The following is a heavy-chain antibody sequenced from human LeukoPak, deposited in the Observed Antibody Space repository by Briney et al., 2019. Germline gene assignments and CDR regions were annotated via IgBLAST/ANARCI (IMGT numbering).Heavy chain of an antibody. CDR3: TRVVPAALTGGYFDY. CDR2: IRSKAYGGTT. J-gene: IGHJ4*02. V-gene: IGHV3-49*04. D-gene: IGHD2-2*01. CDR1: GFTFGVYA. Sequence: PGGSLRLSCTAPGFTFGVYAMSWVRQAPGKGLEWVGFIRSKAYGGTTEYAASVKGRFTISRDDSKSIAYLQMNSLKTEDTAVYYCTRVVPAALTGGYFDYWGQGTLVTVSS.